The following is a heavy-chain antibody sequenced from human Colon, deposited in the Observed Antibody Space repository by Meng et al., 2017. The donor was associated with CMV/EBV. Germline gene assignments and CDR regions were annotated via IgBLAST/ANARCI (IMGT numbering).Heavy chain of an antibody. CDR1: EYTFTGYY. D-gene: IGHD3-22*01. J-gene: IGHJ4*02. CDR3: ARDWYPGDRRGSFDY. V-gene: IGHV1-2*02. Sequence: QVPLVQSGAEVKKPGASGKVSWKASEYTFTGYYMHWVRQAPGQGLEWMGWINPNSGGTNYAQKFQGRVTMTRDTSITTAYMELSRLRSDDTAVYYCARDWYPGDRRGSFDYWGQGTLVTVSS. CDR2: INPNSGGT.